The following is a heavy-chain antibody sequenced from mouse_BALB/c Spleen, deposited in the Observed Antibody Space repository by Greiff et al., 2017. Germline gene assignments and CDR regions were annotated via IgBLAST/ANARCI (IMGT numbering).Heavy chain of an antibody. J-gene: IGHJ1*01. V-gene: IGHV5-6-4*01. Sequence: DVMLVESGGGLVKPGGSLKLSCAASGFTFSSYTMSWVRQTPEKRLEWVATISSGGSYTYYPDSVKGRFTISRDNAKNTLYLQMSSLKSEDTAMYYCTRVDGYHRYFDVWGAGTTVTVSS. CDR3: TRVDGYHRYFDV. D-gene: IGHD2-3*01. CDR1: GFTFSSYT. CDR2: ISSGGSYT.